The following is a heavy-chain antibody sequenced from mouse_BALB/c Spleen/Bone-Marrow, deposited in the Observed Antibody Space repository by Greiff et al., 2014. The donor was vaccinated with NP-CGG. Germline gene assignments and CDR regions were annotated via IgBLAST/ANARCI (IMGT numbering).Heavy chain of an antibody. J-gene: IGHJ2*01. Sequence: VQLQQSGPGLVAPSQSLSITCTVSGFSLTDYGVNWVRQPPGKNLEWLGMIWGDGSTDYNSAFESRLSISKDNSQSQVFLKMNSLETDDTARYYCARDLYYYGFDYWGQGTTLTVSS. V-gene: IGHV2-6-7*01. CDR1: GFSLTDYG. CDR3: ARDLYYYGFDY. D-gene: IGHD1-1*01. CDR2: IWGDGST.